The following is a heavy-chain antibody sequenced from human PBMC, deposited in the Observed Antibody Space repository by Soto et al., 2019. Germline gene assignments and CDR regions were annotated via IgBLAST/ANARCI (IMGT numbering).Heavy chain of an antibody. V-gene: IGHV1-18*01. CDR2: ISAYNGNT. J-gene: IGHJ3*02. CDR1: GYTFTSYG. Sequence: ASVKVSCKASGYTFTSYGISWVRQAPGQGLEWMGWISAYNGNTNYAQKLQGRVTMTTDTSTSTAYMELRSLRSDDTAVYYCARDRDYVGATAFDIWGQGTMVTVSS. CDR3: ARDRDYVGATAFDI. D-gene: IGHD3-16*01.